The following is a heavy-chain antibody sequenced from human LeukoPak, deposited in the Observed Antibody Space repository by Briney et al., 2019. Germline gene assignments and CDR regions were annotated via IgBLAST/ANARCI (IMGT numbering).Heavy chain of an antibody. CDR2: IIPIFGTA. CDR3: ASSTVTKFYYYYYMDV. CDR1: GGTFSSYA. J-gene: IGHJ6*03. Sequence: SVKVSCKASGGTFSSYAISCVRQAPGQGLEWMGGIIPIFGTANYAQKFQGRVTITTDESTSTAYMELSSLRSEDTAVYYCASSTVTKFYYYYYMDVWGKGTTVTVSS. V-gene: IGHV1-69*05. D-gene: IGHD4-17*01.